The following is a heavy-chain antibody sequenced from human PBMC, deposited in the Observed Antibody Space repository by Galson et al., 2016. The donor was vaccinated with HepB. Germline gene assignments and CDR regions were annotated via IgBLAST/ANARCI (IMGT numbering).Heavy chain of an antibody. CDR1: GYTYTSYG. Sequence: SVKVSCKASGYTYTSYGISWVRQAPGQGLEWMGWISAYNGNTNYAQKFQGRVTMTTDTSTSTTYMELRSLRSDDTAVYFCARGGIGLHIAYLGHGTLVTVSS. CDR3: ARGGIGLHIAY. V-gene: IGHV1-18*04. J-gene: IGHJ4*01. D-gene: IGHD6-13*01. CDR2: ISAYNGNT.